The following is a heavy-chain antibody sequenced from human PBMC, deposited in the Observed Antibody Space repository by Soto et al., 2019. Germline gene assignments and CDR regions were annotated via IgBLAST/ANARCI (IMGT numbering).Heavy chain of an antibody. CDR3: ARDGAGGYGLGWFDP. V-gene: IGHV4-31*03. CDR2: IYHSGST. CDR1: GGSISRGGYY. D-gene: IGHD2-15*01. Sequence: QVQLQESGPGLVKPSQTLSLTCTVSGGSISRGGYYYNWIRQLPGKGLEWIGYIYHSGSTNYNPSLKSRVTISVDTSKNQLSLELSSVTVADTAVYYCARDGAGGYGLGWFDPWGQGTLVTVSS. J-gene: IGHJ5*02.